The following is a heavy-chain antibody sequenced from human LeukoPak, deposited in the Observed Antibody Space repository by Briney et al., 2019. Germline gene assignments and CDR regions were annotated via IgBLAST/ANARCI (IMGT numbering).Heavy chain of an antibody. Sequence: PSGTLSLTCDVSGDSNDDINTCCWWTWVRQSPGKGLEWIGYIYYSGSTNYNPSLKSRVTISVDTSKNQFSLKLSSVTAADTAVYYCARHSPYDYVWGSYHPTAFDIWGQGTMVTVSS. V-gene: IGHV4-59*08. CDR2: IYYSGST. CDR3: ARHSPYDYVWGSYHPTAFDI. J-gene: IGHJ3*02. CDR1: GDSNDDINTCCW. D-gene: IGHD3-16*02.